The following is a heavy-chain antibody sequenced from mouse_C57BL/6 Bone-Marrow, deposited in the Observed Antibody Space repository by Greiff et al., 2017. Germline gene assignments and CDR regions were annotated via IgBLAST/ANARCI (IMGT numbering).Heavy chain of an antibody. CDR2: IYPRSGNT. CDR1: GYTFTSYG. J-gene: IGHJ2*01. D-gene: IGHD2-4*01. V-gene: IGHV1-81*01. Sequence: VKLVESGAELARPGASVKLSCKASGYTFTSYGISWVKQRTGQGLEWIGEIYPRSGNTYYNEKFKGKATLTADKSSSTAYMELRSLTSEDSAVYFCARDGEDYDVDYWGQGTTLTVSS. CDR3: ARDGEDYDVDY.